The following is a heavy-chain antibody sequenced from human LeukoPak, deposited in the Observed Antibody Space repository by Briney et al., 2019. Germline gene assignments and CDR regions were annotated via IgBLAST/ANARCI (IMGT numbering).Heavy chain of an antibody. D-gene: IGHD6-13*01. CDR2: ISYDGSNK. CDR1: GFTFSSYA. V-gene: IGHV3-30-3*01. CDR3: ARDVGSSSSVFDY. J-gene: IGHJ4*02. Sequence: PGRSLRLSCAASGFTFSSYAMHWVRQAPGKGLEWVAVISYDGSNKYYADSVKGRFTISRDNSKNTLYLQMNSLRAEDTAVYYCARDVGSSSSVFDYWGQGTLVTVSS.